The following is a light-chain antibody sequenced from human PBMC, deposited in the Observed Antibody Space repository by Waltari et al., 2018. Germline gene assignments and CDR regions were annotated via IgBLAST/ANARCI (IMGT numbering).Light chain of an antibody. CDR2: AAS. J-gene: IGKJ5*01. CDR1: QSISSY. V-gene: IGKV1-39*01. Sequence: DIQMTQSPSSLSASVGDRVTITCRASQSISSYLNWYQQKPGKAPKLLSYAASSLQSGVPSRVSGSGSGTDFTLTISSLQPEDFATYYCQQSYSTPITFGQGTGLEIK. CDR3: QQSYSTPIT.